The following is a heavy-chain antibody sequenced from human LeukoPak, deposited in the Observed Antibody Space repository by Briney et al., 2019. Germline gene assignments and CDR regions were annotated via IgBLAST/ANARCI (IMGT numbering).Heavy chain of an antibody. D-gene: IGHD2-15*01. CDR2: MNPNSGNT. J-gene: IGHJ5*02. V-gene: IGHV1-8*01. CDR1: GYTFTSYD. CDR3: ARFGHCSGGSCNWFDP. Sequence: ASVKVSCKASGYTFTSYDISWVRQATGQGLEWMGWMNPNSGNTGYAQKFQGRVTMTRNTSISTAYMELSSLRSEDTAVYYCARFGHCSGGSCNWFDPWGQGTLVTVSS.